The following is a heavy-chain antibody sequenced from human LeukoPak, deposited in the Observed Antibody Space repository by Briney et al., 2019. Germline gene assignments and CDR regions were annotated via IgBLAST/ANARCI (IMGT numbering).Heavy chain of an antibody. J-gene: IGHJ2*01. Sequence: PGGSLRLSCAASGFTFSIFGMNWVRQAPGKGLEWVSSIRSSSSYIYYADSVKGRFTISRDNAKNSLYLQMNSLRVKDTAVYYCARSGGEGGWYFDLWGRGTLVTVSS. V-gene: IGHV3-21*01. CDR3: ARSGGEGGWYFDL. D-gene: IGHD2-21*01. CDR2: IRSSSSYI. CDR1: GFTFSIFG.